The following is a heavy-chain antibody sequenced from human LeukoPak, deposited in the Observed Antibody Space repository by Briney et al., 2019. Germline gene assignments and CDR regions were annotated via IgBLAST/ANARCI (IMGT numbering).Heavy chain of an antibody. D-gene: IGHD3-3*01. V-gene: IGHV4-39*01. CDR3: ARQVRFLEWLSSYYFDY. CDR1: GGTISSSSYY. J-gene: IGHJ4*02. CDR2: IYYSGTT. Sequence: NPSETLSLTCTVSGGTISSSSYYWGWIRQPPGKGLEWIGSIYYSGTTYYNPSLKSRVTISVDTSKSQFSLRLTSVTAADTAVYYCARQVRFLEWLSSYYFDYWGQGTLVTVSS.